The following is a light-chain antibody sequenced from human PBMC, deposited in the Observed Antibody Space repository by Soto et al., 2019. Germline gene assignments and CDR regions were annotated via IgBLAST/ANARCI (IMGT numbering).Light chain of an antibody. Sequence: QYVLTQPPSVSGAPGQRVTIYCTGSSSNIGAGYDVHWYQQLPGTAPKLLIYGNSNRPSGVPDRFSGSKSGTSASLAITGLQAEDEAHYYCQSYDSSLSFYVFGTGTKVTVL. CDR1: SSNIGAGYD. V-gene: IGLV1-40*01. J-gene: IGLJ1*01. CDR2: GNS. CDR3: QSYDSSLSFYV.